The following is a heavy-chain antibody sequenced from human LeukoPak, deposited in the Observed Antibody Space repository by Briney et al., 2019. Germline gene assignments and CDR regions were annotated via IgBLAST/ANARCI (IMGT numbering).Heavy chain of an antibody. CDR3: AQTYGGKNPGDY. Sequence: ASVEVSCKASGYTFTSYGISWVRQAPGQGLEWMGWINPNSGGTNYAQKFQGRVTMTRDTSISTAYMELRSLRSDDTAVYYCAQTYGGKNPGDYWGQGTLVTVSS. CDR2: INPNSGGT. V-gene: IGHV1-2*02. CDR1: GYTFTSYG. D-gene: IGHD4-23*01. J-gene: IGHJ4*02.